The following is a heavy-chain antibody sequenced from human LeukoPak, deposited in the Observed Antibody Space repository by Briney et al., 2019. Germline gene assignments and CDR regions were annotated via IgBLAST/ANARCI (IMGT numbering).Heavy chain of an antibody. V-gene: IGHV3-30*18. J-gene: IGHJ4*02. CDR3: AKDLGYIGLEGAFDY. CDR1: GFTFSSYG. Sequence: HPGRSLRLSCAASGFTFSSYGMHWVRQAPGKGLEWVAVISYDGSNIYYADSVKGRLTISRDNSKNKLHLQMNRMRAEDTAVYYCAKDLGYIGLEGAFDYWGQGTLVTVSS. CDR2: ISYDGSNI. D-gene: IGHD5-24*01.